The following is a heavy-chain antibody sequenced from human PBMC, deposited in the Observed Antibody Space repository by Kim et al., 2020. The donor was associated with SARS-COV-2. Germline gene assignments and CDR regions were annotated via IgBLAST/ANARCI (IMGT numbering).Heavy chain of an antibody. CDR3: AKGVAAAGTGWFDP. Sequence: ANSVKGRVTISRDKAKNSLYLQMNRLRAEDTALYYCAKGVAAAGTGWFDPWGQGTLVTVSS. V-gene: IGHV3-9*01. J-gene: IGHJ5*02. D-gene: IGHD6-13*01.